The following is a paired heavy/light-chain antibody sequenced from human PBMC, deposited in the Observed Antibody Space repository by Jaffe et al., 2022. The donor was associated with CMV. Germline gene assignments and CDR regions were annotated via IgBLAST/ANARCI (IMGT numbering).Heavy chain of an antibody. CDR1: GFTFSTYA. D-gene: IGHD3-22*01. J-gene: IGHJ3*02. Sequence: EVQLVESGGGLVQPGGSLRLSCAASGFTFSTYAMSWVRQAPGKGLEWVSAISGDGGSTYYADSMKGRFTISRDNSKNTLYLQVNSLRAEDTAVYYCAHRTTSGYPYGAFDIWGQGTMVTVSS. CDR2: ISGDGGST. CDR3: AHRTTSGYPYGAFDI. V-gene: IGHV3-23*04.
Light chain of an antibody. J-gene: IGKJ3*01. V-gene: IGKV1-27*01. CDR3: QNYNSAPFT. CDR2: AAS. CDR1: QGISNY. Sequence: DIQMTQSPSSLSASVGDRVTITCRASQGISNYLAWYQQKPGKVPKLLIYAASTLQSGVPSRFSGSGSGTDFTLTISSLQPEDVATYYCQNYNSAPFTFGPGTKVDIK.